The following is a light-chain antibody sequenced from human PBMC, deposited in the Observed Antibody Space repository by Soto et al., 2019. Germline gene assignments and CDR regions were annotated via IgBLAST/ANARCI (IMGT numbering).Light chain of an antibody. CDR3: QQYNHWPPST. CDR2: GTS. V-gene: IGKV3-15*01. J-gene: IGKJ2*01. CDR1: QSVSNN. Sequence: TQSPGTLSVSPGGRATVSCRASQSVSNNLAWYQQRRGQAPRLLIYGTSTRATGIPVRFSGSGSGTEFTLTISSLQSEDSAVYFCQQYNHWPPSTFGQGTKVDIK.